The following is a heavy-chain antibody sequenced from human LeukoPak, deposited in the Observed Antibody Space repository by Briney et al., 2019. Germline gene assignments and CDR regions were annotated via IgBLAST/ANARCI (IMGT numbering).Heavy chain of an antibody. V-gene: IGHV3-15*01. CDR1: GFTFINAW. Sequence: GGSLRLSCAASGFTFINAWMSWVRQAPGKGLEWVGRIKSKTDGGTTDYAAPVKGRFTISRDDSKNTLYLQLNSLKTEDTAVYYCTTAEQWLASGGAFDCWGQGTLVTVSS. D-gene: IGHD6-19*01. J-gene: IGHJ4*02. CDR2: IKSKTDGGTT. CDR3: TTAEQWLASGGAFDC.